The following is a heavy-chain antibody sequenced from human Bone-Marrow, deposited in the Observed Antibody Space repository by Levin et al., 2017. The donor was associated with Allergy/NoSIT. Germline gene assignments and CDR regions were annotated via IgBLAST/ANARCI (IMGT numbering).Heavy chain of an antibody. CDR2: INPNNGGT. V-gene: IGHV1-2*02. J-gene: IGHJ6*02. D-gene: IGHD6-13*01. CDR1: GYTFTDYY. CDR3: ARRLGSAGDYFYGLDV. Sequence: ASVKVSCKASGYTFTDYYIHWVRQAPGQGLEWMGWINPNNGGTKFAQRFQGRVTMTRDTSISTAYLDVSRLASDDRAVYYCARRLGSAGDYFYGLDVWGQGTTVTVSS.